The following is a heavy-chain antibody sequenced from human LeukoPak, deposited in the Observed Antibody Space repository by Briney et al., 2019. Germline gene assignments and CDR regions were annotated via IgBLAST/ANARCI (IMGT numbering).Heavy chain of an antibody. Sequence: GGSLRLSCAASGFTFSSYAMSWVRQAPGKGLERISAISGGGGSTYYADSVKGRFTISRDNSKNTLYLQMNSLRAEDTAVYYCAKSRSWYDAFDIWGQGTMVTVSS. CDR2: ISGGGGST. D-gene: IGHD6-13*01. J-gene: IGHJ3*02. V-gene: IGHV3-23*01. CDR3: AKSRSWYDAFDI. CDR1: GFTFSSYA.